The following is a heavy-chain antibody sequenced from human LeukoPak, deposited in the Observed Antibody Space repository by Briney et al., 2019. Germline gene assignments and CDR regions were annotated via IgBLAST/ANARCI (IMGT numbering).Heavy chain of an antibody. J-gene: IGHJ4*02. Sequence: GASVKVSCKASGYTFTSYYMHWVRQAPGQGLEWMGIINPSGGSTSYAQKFQGRVTMTRDMSTSTVYMELSSLRVEDTAVYHCAKTKVLTGHRWKERGHYFDYWGQGTLVTVSS. CDR1: GYTFTSYY. CDR2: INPSGGST. D-gene: IGHD4-23*01. CDR3: AKTKVLTGHRWKERGHYFDY. V-gene: IGHV1-46*01.